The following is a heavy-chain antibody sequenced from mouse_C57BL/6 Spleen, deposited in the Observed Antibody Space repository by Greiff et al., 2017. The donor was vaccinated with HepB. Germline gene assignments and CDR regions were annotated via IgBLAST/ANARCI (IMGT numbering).Heavy chain of an antibody. V-gene: IGHV1-15*01. CDR2: IDPETGGT. D-gene: IGHD1-1*01. CDR1: GYTFTDYE. CDR3: TPPITTGVATPSWFAY. Sequence: VQLQQSGAELVRPGASVTLSCKASGYTFTDYEMHWVKQTPVHGLEWIGAIDPETGGTAYNQKFKGKAILTADKSSSTAYMELRSLTSEDSAVYYCTPPITTGVATPSWFAYWGQETLVTVSA. J-gene: IGHJ3*01.